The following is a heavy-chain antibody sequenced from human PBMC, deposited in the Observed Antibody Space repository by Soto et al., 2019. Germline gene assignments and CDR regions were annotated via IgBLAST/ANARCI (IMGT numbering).Heavy chain of an antibody. V-gene: IGHV3-33*01. D-gene: IGHD3-3*01. CDR1: GFTFSSYG. CDR2: IWYDGSNK. Sequence: QVQLVESGGGVVQPGRSLRLSCAASGFTFSSYGMHWVRQAPGKGLEWVAAIWYDGSNKYYADSVKGRFTISRDNSKNTLYLQMNSLRAEDTAVYYCAREDFWSGQGPRYYFDYWGQGTLVTVSS. CDR3: AREDFWSGQGPRYYFDY. J-gene: IGHJ4*02.